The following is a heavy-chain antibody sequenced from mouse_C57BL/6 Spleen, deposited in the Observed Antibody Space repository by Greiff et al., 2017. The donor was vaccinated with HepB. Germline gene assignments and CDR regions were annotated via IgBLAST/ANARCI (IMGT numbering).Heavy chain of an antibody. Sequence: EVHLVESGGGLVKPGGSLKLSCAASGFTFSDYGMHWVRQAPEKGLEWVAYISSGSSTIYYADTVKGRFTISRDNAKNTLFLQMTSLRSEDTAMYYCAREGYDEGFAYWGQGTLVTVSA. CDR3: AREGYDEGFAY. V-gene: IGHV5-17*01. D-gene: IGHD2-2*01. CDR2: ISSGSSTI. J-gene: IGHJ3*01. CDR1: GFTFSDYG.